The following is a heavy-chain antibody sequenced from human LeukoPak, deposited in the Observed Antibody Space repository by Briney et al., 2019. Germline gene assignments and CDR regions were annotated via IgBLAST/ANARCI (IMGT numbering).Heavy chain of an antibody. V-gene: IGHV1-2*02. D-gene: IGHD2-2*03. Sequence: ASVKVSCKASGYTFTGYYMHWVRQAPGQGLEWMGWINPNSGGTNYAQKFQGRVTMTRDTSISTAYMELSRLRSDDTAVYYCARERDKLDIVVEDGAFDIWGQGTMVTVSS. CDR3: ARERDKLDIVVEDGAFDI. CDR2: INPNSGGT. CDR1: GYTFTGYY. J-gene: IGHJ3*02.